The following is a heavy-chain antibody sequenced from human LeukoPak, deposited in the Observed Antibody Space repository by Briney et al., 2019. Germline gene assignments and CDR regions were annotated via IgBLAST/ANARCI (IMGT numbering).Heavy chain of an antibody. V-gene: IGHV1-69*02. J-gene: IGHJ6*03. CDR3: ARGIVGATVFYYYYMDV. CDR1: GGTFSSYT. D-gene: IGHD1-26*01. CDR2: IIPILGIA. Sequence: SVKVSCKASGGTFSSYTISWVRQAPGQGLEWMGRIIPILGIANYAQKFQGRVTITADKSTSAAYMELSSLRSEDTAVYYCARGIVGATVFYYYYMDVWGKGTTVTVSS.